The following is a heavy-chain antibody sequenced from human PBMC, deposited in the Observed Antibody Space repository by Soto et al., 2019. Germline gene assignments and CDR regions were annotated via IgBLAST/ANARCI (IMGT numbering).Heavy chain of an antibody. V-gene: IGHV4-31*03. CDR1: GGSISSGGYY. CDR3: ARNYYGSGYYYYMDV. Sequence: SETLSLTCTVSGGSISSGGYYWSWIRQHPGKGLEWIGYIYYSGSTYYNPSLKSRVTISVDTSKNQFSLKLSSVTAADTAVYYCARNYYGSGYYYYMDVWGKGTTVT. J-gene: IGHJ6*03. D-gene: IGHD3-10*01. CDR2: IYYSGST.